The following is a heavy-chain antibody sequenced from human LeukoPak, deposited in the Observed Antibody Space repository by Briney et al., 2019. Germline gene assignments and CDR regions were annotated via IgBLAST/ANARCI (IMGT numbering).Heavy chain of an antibody. CDR3: ATNYPTTFN. CDR1: GFTFDDYA. V-gene: IGHV3-9*01. Sequence: PGRSLRLSCAASGFTFDDYAMHWVRQAPGKGLEWVSGISWNSGSIGYADSVKGRFTISRDNAKNSLYLQMNSLRAEDTALYYCATNYPTTFNRGQGTLVTVSS. D-gene: IGHD1-26*01. CDR2: ISWNSGSI. J-gene: IGHJ4*02.